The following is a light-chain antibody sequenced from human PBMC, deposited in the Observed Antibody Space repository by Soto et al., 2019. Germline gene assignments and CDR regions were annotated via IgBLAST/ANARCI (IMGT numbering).Light chain of an antibody. CDR1: QSVSSY. V-gene: IGKV3-11*01. J-gene: IGKJ1*01. Sequence: EIVLTQSPATLSLSPGERATLSCRASQSVSSYLAWYQQKPGQAPRLLIYDASNRATGIPARFSGSGSGTDFTLTISSLEPEDVAVYYCQQRSNWSWTFGQGTQVEIK. CDR3: QQRSNWSWT. CDR2: DAS.